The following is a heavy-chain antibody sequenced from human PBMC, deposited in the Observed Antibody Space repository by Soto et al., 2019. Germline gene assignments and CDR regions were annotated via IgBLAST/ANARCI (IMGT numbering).Heavy chain of an antibody. CDR1: GFTFDDYA. D-gene: IGHD3-3*01. Sequence: PGGSLRLSCAASGFTFDDYAMHWVRQAPGKGLEWVSGISWNSGSIGYADSVKGRFTTSRDNAKNSLYLQMNSLRAEDTALYYCSKDICPGGYDFWSGCDTFDIWGQGTMVTVSS. J-gene: IGHJ3*02. CDR3: SKDICPGGYDFWSGCDTFDI. V-gene: IGHV3-9*01. CDR2: ISWNSGSI.